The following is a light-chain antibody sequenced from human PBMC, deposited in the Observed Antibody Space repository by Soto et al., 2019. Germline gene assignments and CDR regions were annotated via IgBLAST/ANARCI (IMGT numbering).Light chain of an antibody. CDR1: QSVSNN. V-gene: IGKV3-15*01. Sequence: EIVMTQSPATLSVSPGERVTHSCRASQSVSNNLAWYQQKPGQAPRLLIYGATTRATGFPARFSGSGSGTEFTLTINSLQSEDFAVYYCQQYNNWPWTFGQGTKVHIK. J-gene: IGKJ1*01. CDR2: GAT. CDR3: QQYNNWPWT.